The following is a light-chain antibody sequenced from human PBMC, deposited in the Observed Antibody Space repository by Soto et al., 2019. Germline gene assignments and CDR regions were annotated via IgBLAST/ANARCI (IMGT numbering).Light chain of an antibody. CDR3: QHYGSSMVT. Sequence: EIVLTQSPGTLSLSPGERATLSCRASQSVSSTYLAWHQQKPGQAPRLLIYAASSRATGIPDRFSGSGSGTDFALTISRLEPAAFAVYCCQHYGSSMVTFGGGTKVEIK. CDR1: QSVSSTY. J-gene: IGKJ4*01. V-gene: IGKV3-20*01. CDR2: AAS.